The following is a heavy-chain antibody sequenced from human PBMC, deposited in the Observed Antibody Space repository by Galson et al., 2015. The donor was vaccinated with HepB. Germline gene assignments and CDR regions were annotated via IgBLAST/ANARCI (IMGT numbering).Heavy chain of an antibody. V-gene: IGHV3-30*18. CDR1: GFTFSSYG. Sequence: SLRLSCAASGFTFSSYGMHWVRQAPGKGLEWVAVISYDGSNKYYADSVKGRFTISRDNSKNTLYLQMNSLRAEDTAVYYCAKERGSSSWYSPKGVYYYYYGMDVWGQGTTVTVSS. J-gene: IGHJ6*02. CDR3: AKERGSSSWYSPKGVYYYYYGMDV. CDR2: ISYDGSNK. D-gene: IGHD6-13*01.